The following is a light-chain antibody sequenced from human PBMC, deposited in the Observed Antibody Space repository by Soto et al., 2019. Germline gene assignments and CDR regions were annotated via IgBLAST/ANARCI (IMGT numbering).Light chain of an antibody. CDR3: QQYDDLAALT. J-gene: IGKJ4*01. Sequence: DIRMTQSPSSLSASVGDRVTITCQASEDVRNTLNWSQQKSGKAPKLLIQDSTNMETGDPTRFSGSSTGTDITLTISSIQPEVIATYYCQQYDDLAALTMGGGTKM. CDR2: DST. V-gene: IGKV1-33*01. CDR1: EDVRNT.